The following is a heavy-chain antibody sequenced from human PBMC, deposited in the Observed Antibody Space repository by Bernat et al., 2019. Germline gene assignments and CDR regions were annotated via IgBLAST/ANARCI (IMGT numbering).Heavy chain of an antibody. CDR3: AKDRAGYYGLSYFDS. J-gene: IGHJ4*02. CDR1: GFTFSDHA. Sequence: DVQLVESRGGLVQPGGSLRPSCAASGFTFSDHAISWVRQAPGKGLEWVSASSGSGGSTYYADSVKGRFTISRDNSKNTRYLQTNSLKAEDTAVYYCAKDRAGYYGLSYFDSWGQGSLVTVAS. CDR2: SSGSGGST. D-gene: IGHD4-17*01. V-gene: IGHV3-23*04.